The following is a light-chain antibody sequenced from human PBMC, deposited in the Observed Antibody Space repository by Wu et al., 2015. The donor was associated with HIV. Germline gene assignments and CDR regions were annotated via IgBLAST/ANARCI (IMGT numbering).Light chain of an antibody. CDR3: QQGYSAPPT. CDR2: AVS. J-gene: IGKJ1*01. Sequence: DTQMTQSPSSLSASIGDRVTITCRATESLNKFLNWYQQKPGKAPKLLIYAVSNLQTGVPSRFSGSGSGTDFTLTISDLQPEDFATYFCQQGYSAPPTFGQGTKVEL. V-gene: IGKV1-39*01. CDR1: ESLNKF.